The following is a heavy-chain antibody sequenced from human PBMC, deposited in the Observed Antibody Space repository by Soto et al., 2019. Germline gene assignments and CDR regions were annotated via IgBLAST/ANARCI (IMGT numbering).Heavy chain of an antibody. CDR1: GFTFSSYG. D-gene: IGHD3-22*01. V-gene: IGHV3-23*01. J-gene: IGHJ4*02. Sequence: GGSLRLSCEGSGFTFSSYGMHWVRQAPGKGLEWVSAISGSGGSTYYADSVKGRFTISRDNSKNTLYLQMNSLRAEDTAVYYCAKVKEAMIVVVIADNYFDYWGQGTLVTVSS. CDR3: AKVKEAMIVVVIADNYFDY. CDR2: ISGSGGST.